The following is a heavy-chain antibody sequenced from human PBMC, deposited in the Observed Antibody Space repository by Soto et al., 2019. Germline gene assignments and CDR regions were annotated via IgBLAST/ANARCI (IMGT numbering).Heavy chain of an antibody. Sequence: SVKVSCKASGGTFSSYAISWVRQAPGQGLEWMGGIIPIFGTANYAQKFQGRVTITADESTSTAYMELSSLRAEDTALYYCASNGIPPNYYYGMDVWGQGTTVTVSS. CDR3: ASNGIPPNYYYGMDV. CDR1: GGTFSSYA. CDR2: IIPIFGTA. J-gene: IGHJ6*02. V-gene: IGHV1-69*13.